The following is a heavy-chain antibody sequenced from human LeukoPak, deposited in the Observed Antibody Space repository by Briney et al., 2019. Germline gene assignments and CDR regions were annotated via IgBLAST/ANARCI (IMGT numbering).Heavy chain of an antibody. J-gene: IGHJ4*01. V-gene: IGHV4-59*01. Sequence: SETLSLTCTVSGGSISSYYWSWIRQPPGKGLEWIGYIYYSGSTNYNPSLKSRVTISVDTSKNQFSLKLSSVTAADTAVYYCARVELLGSSGWPFDYWGQEPWSPSPQ. CDR1: GGSISSYY. CDR3: ARVELLGSSGWPFDY. D-gene: IGHD6-19*01. CDR2: IYYSGST.